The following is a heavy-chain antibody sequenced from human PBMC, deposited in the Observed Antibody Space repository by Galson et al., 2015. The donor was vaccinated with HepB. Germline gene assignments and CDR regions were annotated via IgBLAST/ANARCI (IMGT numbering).Heavy chain of an antibody. J-gene: IGHJ3*02. CDR2: INTNTGNP. CDR1: GYTFTSYA. Sequence: SVKVSCKASGYTFTSYAMNWVRQAPGQGLEWMGWINTNTGNPTYAQGFTGRFVFSLDTSVSTAYLQISSLKAEDTAVYYCARGGEWLTLGHDAFDIWGQGTMVTVSS. D-gene: IGHD3-16*01. V-gene: IGHV7-4-1*02. CDR3: ARGGEWLTLGHDAFDI.